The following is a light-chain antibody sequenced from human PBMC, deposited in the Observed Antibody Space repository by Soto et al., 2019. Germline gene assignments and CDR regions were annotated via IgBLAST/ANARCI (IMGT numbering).Light chain of an antibody. CDR3: CSYAGSYRV. CDR1: SSDVGGYNY. V-gene: IGLV2-11*01. Sequence: QSVLTQPASVSGSLGQSITISCTGTSSDVGGYNYVSWYQQHPGKAPKLMIYDVSKRPSGVPDRFSGSKSGNTASLTISGLQAEDEADYYCCSYAGSYRVFGTGTKVTV. J-gene: IGLJ1*01. CDR2: DVS.